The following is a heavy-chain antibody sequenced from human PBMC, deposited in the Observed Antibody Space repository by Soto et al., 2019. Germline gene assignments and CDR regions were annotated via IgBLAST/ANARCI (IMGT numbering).Heavy chain of an antibody. CDR2: INHSGST. V-gene: IGHV4-34*01. D-gene: IGHD2-2*01. CDR1: GGSFSGYY. Sequence: QVQLQQWGAGLLKPSETLSLTCAVYGGSFSGYYWSWIRQPPGKGLEWIGEINHSGSTNYNPSLKSRVTISVDTSKNQFSLKLSFVTAADTAVYYCARADCSSTSCSVLGYWGPGTLVTVSS. J-gene: IGHJ4*02. CDR3: ARADCSSTSCSVLGY.